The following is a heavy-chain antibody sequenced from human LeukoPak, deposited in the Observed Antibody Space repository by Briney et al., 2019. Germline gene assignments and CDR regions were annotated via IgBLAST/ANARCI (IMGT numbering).Heavy chain of an antibody. J-gene: IGHJ4*02. D-gene: IGHD2-21*01. V-gene: IGHV4-38-2*02. Sequence: EASETLSLTCTVSGNSISNGYYWGWVRQPPGKGLEWIGSIYHSGTTYYNPSLKSRVTMSVDKAKYQFSLKLISVTAADTAVYYCARDGGGAHCYSVDYWGQGTLVTVSS. CDR1: GNSISNGYY. CDR3: ARDGGGAHCYSVDY. CDR2: IYHSGTT.